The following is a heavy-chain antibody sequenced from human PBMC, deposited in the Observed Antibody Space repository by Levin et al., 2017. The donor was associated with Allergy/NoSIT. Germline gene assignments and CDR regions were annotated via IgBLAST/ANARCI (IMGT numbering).Heavy chain of an antibody. D-gene: IGHD5-18*01. V-gene: IGHV1-69*13. J-gene: IGHJ4*02. CDR2: IIPIFGTA. CDR3: ARGGTAMVPFDY. CDR1: GGTFSSYA. Sequence: SVKVSCKASGGTFSSYAISWVRQAPGQGLEWMGGIIPIFGTANYAQKFQGRVTITADESTSTAYMELSSLRSEDTAVYYCARGGTAMVPFDYWGQGTLVTVSS.